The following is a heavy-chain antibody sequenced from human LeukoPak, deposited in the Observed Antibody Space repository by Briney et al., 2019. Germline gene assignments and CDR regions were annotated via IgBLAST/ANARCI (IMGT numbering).Heavy chain of an antibody. V-gene: IGHV4-31*03. J-gene: IGHJ6*04. CDR2: IYYSGST. CDR1: GGSISSGGYY. CDR3: ARGRAPSTASPVYLDV. Sequence: KASQTLSLTCTVSGGSISSGGYYWSWIRQHPGKGLEWIGYIYYSGSTYYNPSLKSRVTISVDTSKNQFSLKLSSVTAADTAVYYCARGRAPSTASPVYLDVWGKGTTVTVSS. D-gene: IGHD2-8*01.